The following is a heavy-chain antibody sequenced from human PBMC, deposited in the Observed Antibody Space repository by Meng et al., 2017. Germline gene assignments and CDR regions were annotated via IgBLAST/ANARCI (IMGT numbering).Heavy chain of an antibody. CDR3: ARGVVYAISYFDY. D-gene: IGHD2-8*02. Sequence: QQSGSRLGKPTKTLSLTVAISGDSGASNRAAWNWIRQSPSRGLEWLGRTYYRSKWYNDYAVSVKSRITINPDTSKNQFSLQRNSVTPEDTAVYYCARGVVYAISYFDYWGQGTLVTVSS. J-gene: IGHJ4*02. CDR1: GDSGASNRAA. CDR2: TYYRSKWYN. V-gene: IGHV6-1*01.